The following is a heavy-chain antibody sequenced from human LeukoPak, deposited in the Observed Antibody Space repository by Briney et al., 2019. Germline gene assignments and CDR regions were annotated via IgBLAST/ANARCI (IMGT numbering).Heavy chain of an antibody. V-gene: IGHV3-23*01. D-gene: IGHD2-2*01. Sequence: PGGSLRLSCAASGFTFSNYAMSWVRQAPGKGLEWVSGITGSGGSTNYADSVKGRFTISRDSSKNTLYLQMNSLRVEDTAVYYCAKRSGYCSTISCYRLFDYWGQGTLVTVSS. J-gene: IGHJ4*02. CDR2: ITGSGGST. CDR1: GFTFSNYA. CDR3: AKRSGYCSTISCYRLFDY.